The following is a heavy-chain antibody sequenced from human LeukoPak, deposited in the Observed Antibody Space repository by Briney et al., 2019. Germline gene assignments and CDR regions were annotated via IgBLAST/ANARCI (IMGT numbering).Heavy chain of an antibody. CDR3: ARRITMVRGVIGWFDP. V-gene: IGHV4-34*01. Sequence: SETLSLTCTVSGGSISSYYWSWVRQPPGKGLEWIGEINHSGSTNYNPSLKSRVTISVDTSKNQFSLKLSSVTAADTAVYYCARRITMVRGVIGWFDPWGQGTLVTVSS. CDR1: GGSISSYY. D-gene: IGHD3-10*01. J-gene: IGHJ5*02. CDR2: INHSGST.